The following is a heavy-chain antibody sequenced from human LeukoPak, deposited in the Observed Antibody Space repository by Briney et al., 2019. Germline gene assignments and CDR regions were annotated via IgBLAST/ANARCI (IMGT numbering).Heavy chain of an antibody. J-gene: IGHJ3*02. V-gene: IGHV3-11*01. CDR3: TSSAPKRWLQYSGAFDI. Sequence: GGSLRLSCAASGFTFSDYYMSWIRQAPGKGLEWVSYISSSGSTIYYADSVKGRFTISRDNAKNSLYLQMNSLRAEDTAVYYCTSSAPKRWLQYSGAFDIWGQGTMVTVSS. CDR2: ISSSGSTI. D-gene: IGHD5-24*01. CDR1: GFTFSDYY.